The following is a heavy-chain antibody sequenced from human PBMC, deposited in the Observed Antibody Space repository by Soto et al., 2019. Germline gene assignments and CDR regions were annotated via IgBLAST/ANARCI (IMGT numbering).Heavy chain of an antibody. Sequence: QVQLQQWGAGLLKPSETLSLTCAVYGGSFSDYYWSWIRQPPGKGLEWIAEITLSRSTNYNPSLKSRVTISGATSKNQFSLRLSSVTAADTAVYYCARDNRSGWSFGPGFDIWDQGTMVTVSS. J-gene: IGHJ3*02. CDR1: GGSFSDYY. D-gene: IGHD6-19*01. CDR2: ITLSRST. CDR3: ARDNRSGWSFGPGFDI. V-gene: IGHV4-34*01.